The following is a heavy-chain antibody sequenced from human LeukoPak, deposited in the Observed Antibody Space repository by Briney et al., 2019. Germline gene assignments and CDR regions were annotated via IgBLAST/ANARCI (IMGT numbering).Heavy chain of an antibody. CDR2: ISGSGGST. CDR3: AKERHYYGSGALDV. Sequence: GGSLRLSCAASGFTFSSYGMSWVRQAPGKGLEWVSAISGSGGSTYYADSVKGRFTISRDNSKNTLYLQMNSLRAEDTAVYYCAKERHYYGSGALDVWGKGTTVTISS. D-gene: IGHD3-10*01. CDR1: GFTFSSYG. V-gene: IGHV3-23*01. J-gene: IGHJ6*04.